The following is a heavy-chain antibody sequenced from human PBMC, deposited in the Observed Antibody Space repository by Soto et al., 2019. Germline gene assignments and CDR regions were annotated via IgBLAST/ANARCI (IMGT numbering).Heavy chain of an antibody. V-gene: IGHV1-69*12. CDR1: GGTFSSYA. CDR3: AGGNIVGIAAAGLLGGDGVRYYYGLGV. CDR2: IIPIFGTA. D-gene: IGHD6-13*01. J-gene: IGHJ6*02. Sequence: QVQLVQSGAEVKKPGSSVKVSCKASGGTFSSYAISWVRQAPGQGLEWMGGIIPIFGTANYAQKFQGRVTSTADESRSAACGELSSLRSEDAAVYYCAGGNIVGIAAAGLLGGDGVRYYYGLGVWGQGTTVTVSS.